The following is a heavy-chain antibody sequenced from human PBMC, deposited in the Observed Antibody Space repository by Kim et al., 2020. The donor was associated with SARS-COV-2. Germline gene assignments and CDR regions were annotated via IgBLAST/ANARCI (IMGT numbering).Heavy chain of an antibody. D-gene: IGHD3-22*01. CDR3: AREGYYYDSSGADHYYGMDV. Sequence: RFTISRDNAKNSLYLQMNSLRAEDTAVYYCAREGYYYDSSGADHYYGMDVWGQGTTVTVSS. V-gene: IGHV3-11*06. J-gene: IGHJ6*02.